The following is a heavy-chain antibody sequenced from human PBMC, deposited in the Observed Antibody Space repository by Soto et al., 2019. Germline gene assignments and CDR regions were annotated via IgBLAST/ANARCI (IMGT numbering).Heavy chain of an antibody. CDR2: IYYSGST. CDR3: ARQAYDILTGYYPYYYYYGMDV. Sequence: XGTLCLTCTVSGGSISSSSYYGGWIRQPPGKGLEWIGSIYYSGSTYYNPSLKSRVTISVDTSKNQFSLKLSSVTAADTAVYYCARQAYDILTGYYPYYYYYGMDVWGQGTTVTVSS. J-gene: IGHJ6*02. CDR1: GGSISSSSYY. V-gene: IGHV4-39*01. D-gene: IGHD3-9*01.